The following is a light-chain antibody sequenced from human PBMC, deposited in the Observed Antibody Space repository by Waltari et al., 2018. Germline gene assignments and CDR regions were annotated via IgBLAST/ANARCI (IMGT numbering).Light chain of an antibody. Sequence: QSVLTQPLSASGTPGQSVTISCSGSSSDIEGSYVYWYKQFPGAAPKHLIYRNNQRPSVVPDRLSGSKFGSSASLAITGLRSEDEAAYYCATWDDFLRTPLFGGGTKLTVL. CDR2: RNN. J-gene: IGLJ3*02. V-gene: IGLV1-47*01. CDR3: ATWDDFLRTPL. CDR1: SSDIEGSY.